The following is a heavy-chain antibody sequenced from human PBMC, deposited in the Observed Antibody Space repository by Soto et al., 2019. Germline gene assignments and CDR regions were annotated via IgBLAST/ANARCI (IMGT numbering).Heavy chain of an antibody. CDR2: INPNSDGT. Sequence: ASVKVSCKASGYTFTGYYMHWVRQAPGQGLEWMGWINPNSDGTNYAQKFQGRVTMTRDTSISTAYMELSRLRSDDTAVYYCARDPVYSSSWYPSYYFDYWGQGTMVTVSS. D-gene: IGHD6-13*01. V-gene: IGHV1-2*02. CDR1: GYTFTGYY. CDR3: ARDPVYSSSWYPSYYFDY. J-gene: IGHJ4*02.